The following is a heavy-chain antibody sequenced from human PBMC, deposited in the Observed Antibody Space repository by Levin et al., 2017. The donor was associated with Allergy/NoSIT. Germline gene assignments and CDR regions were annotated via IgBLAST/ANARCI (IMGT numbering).Heavy chain of an antibody. CDR1: GFTFSSYA. V-gene: IGHV3-23*01. D-gene: IGHD3-9*01. CDR2: ISGSGGST. CDR3: AKCRQHFDWLFYFDY. J-gene: IGHJ4*02. Sequence: PGGSLRLSCAASGFTFSSYAMSWVRQAPGKGLEWVSAISGSGGSTYYADSVKGRFTISRDNSKNTLYLQMNSLRAEDTAVYYCAKCRQHFDWLFYFDYWGQGTLVTVSS.